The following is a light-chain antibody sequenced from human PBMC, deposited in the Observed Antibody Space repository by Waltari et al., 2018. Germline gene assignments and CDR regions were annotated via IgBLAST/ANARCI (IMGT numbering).Light chain of an antibody. Sequence: DIQMTQSPSSLSASVGDRVTITCRASQDISNSLAWYQQRPGKAPKLLLFAVSILGSGVPSRFSGSGSGTDFTLAISSLQPEDFATYYCQQYYDILGTFGQGTKVEIK. V-gene: IGKV1-NL1*01. CDR1: QDISNS. CDR3: QQYYDILGT. J-gene: IGKJ1*01. CDR2: AVS.